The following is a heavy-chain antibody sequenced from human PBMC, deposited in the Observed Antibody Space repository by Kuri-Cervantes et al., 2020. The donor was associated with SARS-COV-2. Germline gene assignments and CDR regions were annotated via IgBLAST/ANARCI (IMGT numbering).Heavy chain of an antibody. J-gene: IGHJ4*02. V-gene: IGHV3-30*18. CDR2: ISYDGSNK. CDR3: AKDLWYSSSVADY. CDR1: GFTFSNAW. Sequence: LSLTCAASGFTFSNAWMSWVRQAPGKGLEWVAVISYDGSNKYYADSVKGRFTISRDNSKNTLYLQMNSLRAEDTAVYYCAKDLWYSSSVADYWGQGTLVT. D-gene: IGHD6-6*01.